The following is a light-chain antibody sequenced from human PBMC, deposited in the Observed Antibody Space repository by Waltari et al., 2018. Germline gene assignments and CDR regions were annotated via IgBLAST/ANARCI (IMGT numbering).Light chain of an antibody. CDR1: SSDVGTYNY. V-gene: IGLV2-14*03. Sequence: SALTQPASVSGSPGQSLTISCPGTSSDVGTYNYVSWYQQRPGKAPKLMIFYVSIRPSGVSNRFSGSKSGNTASLTISGLQAEDEADYYCSSYISSSTLELFGGGTSLTVL. CDR3: SSYISSSTLEL. CDR2: YVS. J-gene: IGLJ2*01.